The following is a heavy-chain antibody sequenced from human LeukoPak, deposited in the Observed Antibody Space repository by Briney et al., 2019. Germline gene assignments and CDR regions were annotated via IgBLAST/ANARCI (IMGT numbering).Heavy chain of an antibody. Sequence: GGSLRLSCAASGFTFSSYSMNWVRQAPGKGLEWVSSISSSSSYIYYADSVKGRFTISRDNAKNSLYLQMNSLRAEDTAVYYCARDRRGYDSWSGYDYWGQGTLVTVSS. J-gene: IGHJ4*02. CDR1: GFTFSSYS. V-gene: IGHV3-21*01. D-gene: IGHD3-3*01. CDR2: ISSSSSYI. CDR3: ARDRRGYDSWSGYDY.